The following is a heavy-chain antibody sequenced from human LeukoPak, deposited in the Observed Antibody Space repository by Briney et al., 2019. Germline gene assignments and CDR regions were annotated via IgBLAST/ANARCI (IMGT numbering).Heavy chain of an antibody. CDR2: IYYSGST. V-gene: IGHV4-59*08. D-gene: IGHD3-9*01. CDR3: ARVIRYFDWLSPYYYYYMDV. J-gene: IGHJ6*03. CDR1: GGSISSYY. Sequence: SETLSLTCTVSGGSISSYYWSWIRQPPGKGLEWIGYIYYSGSTNYNPSLKSRVTISVDTSKNQFSLKLSSVTAADTAVYYCARVIRYFDWLSPYYYYYMDVWGKGTTVTISS.